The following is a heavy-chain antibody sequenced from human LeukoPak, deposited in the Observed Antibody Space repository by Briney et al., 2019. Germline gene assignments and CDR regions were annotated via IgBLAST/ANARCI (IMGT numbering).Heavy chain of an antibody. CDR3: ARGRIVVVPAAMAYYYYGMDV. D-gene: IGHD2-2*01. J-gene: IGHJ6*04. Sequence: SETLSLTCAVYGGSFSGYYWSWIRQPPGKGLEWIGKINHSGSTNYNPSLKSRVTISVDTSKNQFSLKLSSVTAADTAVYYCARGRIVVVPAAMAYYYYGMDVWGKGTTVTVSS. CDR1: GGSFSGYY. V-gene: IGHV4-34*01. CDR2: INHSGST.